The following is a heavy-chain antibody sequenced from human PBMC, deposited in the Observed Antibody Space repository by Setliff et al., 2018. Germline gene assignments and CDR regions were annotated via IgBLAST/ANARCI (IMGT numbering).Heavy chain of an antibody. CDR3: ARQAVAGNDAFDI. D-gene: IGHD6-19*01. CDR1: GYSFTSYW. CDR2: IYPGDSDT. V-gene: IGHV5-51*01. Sequence: GASLTLSCQGSGYSFTSYWIGWVRQMPGKGLEWMGIIYPGDSDTRYSPSFQGQVTISADKSISTAYLQWSSLKASDTAMYYCARQAVAGNDAFDIWGQGTMVTVSS. J-gene: IGHJ3*02.